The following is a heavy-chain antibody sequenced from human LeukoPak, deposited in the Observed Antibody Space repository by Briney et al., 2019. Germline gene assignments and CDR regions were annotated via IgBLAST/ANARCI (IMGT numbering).Heavy chain of an antibody. D-gene: IGHD3-3*01. CDR3: ARERYDFWSGDTNFDY. CDR1: GGSISSYY. CDR2: IYTSGST. Sequence: PSETLSLTCTVSGGSISSYYWSWIRQPAGKGLEWIGRIYTSGSTNYNPSLKSRVTMSVDTSKNQFSLKLSFVTAADTAVYYCARERYDFWSGDTNFDYWGQGTLVTVSS. V-gene: IGHV4-4*07. J-gene: IGHJ4*02.